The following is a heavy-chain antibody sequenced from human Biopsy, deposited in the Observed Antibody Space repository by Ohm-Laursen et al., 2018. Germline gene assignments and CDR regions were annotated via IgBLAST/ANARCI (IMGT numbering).Heavy chain of an antibody. Sequence: PSQTLSFTCTVSGGSFTGHYWSWIRQPPGKGLEWIGHISCTGYTSYNASLKSRVTISVDTSRNHFSLRLSSLTAADTAVYYCARGSNGFGGLYFPRWGQGTLLTVSS. J-gene: IGHJ4*02. D-gene: IGHD2/OR15-2a*01. CDR2: ISCTGYT. CDR3: ARGSNGFGGLYFPR. V-gene: IGHV4-59*11. CDR1: GGSFTGHY.